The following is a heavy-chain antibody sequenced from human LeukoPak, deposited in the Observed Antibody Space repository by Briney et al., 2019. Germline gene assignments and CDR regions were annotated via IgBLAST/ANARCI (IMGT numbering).Heavy chain of an antibody. CDR3: ARDRVVRGPLFDP. J-gene: IGHJ5*02. D-gene: IGHD3-10*01. CDR2: IYTSGST. Sequence: PSETLSLTCTVSGGSISSGSYYWSWIRQPAGKGLEWIGRIYTSGSTNYNPSLKSRVTISVDTSKNQFSLKLSSVTAADTAVYYCARDRVVRGPLFDPWGQGTLVTVSS. V-gene: IGHV4-61*02. CDR1: GGSISSGSYY.